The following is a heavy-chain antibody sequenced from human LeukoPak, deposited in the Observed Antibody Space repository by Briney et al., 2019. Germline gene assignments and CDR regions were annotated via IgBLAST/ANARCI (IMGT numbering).Heavy chain of an antibody. CDR1: GFTFSTYA. Sequence: GGSLRLSCAASGFTFSTYAVNWVRQAPGKGLEWVSAISGSGGSTYYADSVKGRFTISRDNSKNTLYLQMNSLRAEDTAVYYCAKEYYYDSSGYRSFDYWGQGTLVTVSS. CDR3: AKEYYYDSSGYRSFDY. D-gene: IGHD3-22*01. J-gene: IGHJ4*02. V-gene: IGHV3-23*01. CDR2: ISGSGGST.